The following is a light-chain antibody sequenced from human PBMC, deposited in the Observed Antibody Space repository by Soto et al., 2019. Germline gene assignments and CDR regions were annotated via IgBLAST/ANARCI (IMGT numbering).Light chain of an antibody. Sequence: QSVLTQPASVSGPPGQSITISCTGTSSDVGSYNLVSWYQQHPGKAPKLMIYEVSKRSSGVSNRFSGSKSGNTASLTISGLQAEDEADYYCCSYADSSTFYVFGTGTKVTVL. CDR3: CSYADSSTFYV. V-gene: IGLV2-23*02. CDR1: SSDVGSYNL. J-gene: IGLJ1*01. CDR2: EVS.